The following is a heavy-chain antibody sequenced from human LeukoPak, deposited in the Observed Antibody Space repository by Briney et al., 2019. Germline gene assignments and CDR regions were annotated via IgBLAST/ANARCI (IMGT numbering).Heavy chain of an antibody. J-gene: IGHJ4*02. V-gene: IGHV4-59*01. CDR2: IYYSGST. Sequence: SETLSLTCTVSGGSINSYYWSWIRQPPGKGLEWIGYIYYSGSTNYNSSLKSRVTISLDTSRTQFSLKLSSVTAADTAVYYCTSSYYYDSSGYIAVWGQGTLVTVSS. CDR1: GGSINSYY. D-gene: IGHD3-22*01. CDR3: TSSYYYDSSGYIAV.